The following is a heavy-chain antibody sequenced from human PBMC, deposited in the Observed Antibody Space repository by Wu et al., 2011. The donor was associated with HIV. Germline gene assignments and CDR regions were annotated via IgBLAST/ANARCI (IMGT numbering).Heavy chain of an antibody. CDR1: GYIFTGSY. D-gene: IGHD3-16*01. CDR3: ARGGSSDY. V-gene: IGHV1-2*02. J-gene: IGHJ4*02. Sequence: QVQLVQSGAEVKKPGASVKVSCKASGYIFTGSYMHWVRQAPGQGLEWMGWINPNNGGTKYAQKFQGRVTMTRDTSISAAYMELNSLRSEDTAVYYCARGGSSDYWGQGTLVAVSS. CDR2: INPNNGGT.